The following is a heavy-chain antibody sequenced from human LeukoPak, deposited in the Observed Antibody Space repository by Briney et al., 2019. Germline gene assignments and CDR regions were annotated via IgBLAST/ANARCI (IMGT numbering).Heavy chain of an antibody. D-gene: IGHD3-10*01. CDR2: ISSSSSYI. V-gene: IGHV3-21*01. CDR1: GFTFSSYS. Sequence: GGSLRLSCAASGFTFSSYSMNWVRQAPGKGLEWVSSISSSSSYIYYADSVKGRFTISRDNANKNSRYLQMNSLRAEDTALYYCAIRGSPMVRTYWGQGTLVTVSS. CDR3: AIRGSPMVRTY. J-gene: IGHJ4*02.